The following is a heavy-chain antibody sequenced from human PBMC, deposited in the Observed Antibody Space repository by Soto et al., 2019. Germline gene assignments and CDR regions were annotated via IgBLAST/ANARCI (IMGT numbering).Heavy chain of an antibody. V-gene: IGHV5-51*01. CDR1: GYTFSTYW. Sequence: PGESLKISCQGSGYTFSTYWIAWVRQMPGKGLEWMGIIYPGDSDTKYSPAFQGQVTISADKSINTAYLQWTSLEASDTAMYYCARKFAPEFFDSWGHGSLVTVSS. CDR2: IYPGDSDT. D-gene: IGHD3-10*01. CDR3: ARKFAPEFFDS. J-gene: IGHJ4*01.